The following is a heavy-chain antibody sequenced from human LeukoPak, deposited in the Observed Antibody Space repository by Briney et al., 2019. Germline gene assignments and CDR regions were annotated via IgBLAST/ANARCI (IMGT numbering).Heavy chain of an antibody. CDR3: AKQTSSPFDY. Sequence: GGSLSLSCAASGFTFSSYAMNWVRQAPGKGLEWVSGISNSGGSTYYADSVKGRFTISRDNSSNTLHLQSNSLRAEDTAVYYCAKQTSSPFDYRRQGTLVSVP. J-gene: IGHJ4*02. CDR2: ISNSGGST. V-gene: IGHV3-23*01. D-gene: IGHD6-13*01. CDR1: GFTFSSYA.